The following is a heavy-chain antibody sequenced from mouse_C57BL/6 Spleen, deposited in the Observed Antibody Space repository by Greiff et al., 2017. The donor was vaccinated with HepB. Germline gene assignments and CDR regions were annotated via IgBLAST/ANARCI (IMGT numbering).Heavy chain of an antibody. V-gene: IGHV1-18*01. CDR1: GYTFTDYN. D-gene: IGHD1-1*01. CDR3: ARSYYGSSYGFSY. Sequence: VQLQQSGPELVKPGASVKIPCKASGYTFTDYNMDWVKQSHGKSLEWIGDINPNNGGTIYNQKFKGKATLTVDKSSSTAYMEIRSLTSEDTAVYYCARSYYGSSYGFSYWGQGTLVTVSA. CDR2: INPNNGGT. J-gene: IGHJ3*01.